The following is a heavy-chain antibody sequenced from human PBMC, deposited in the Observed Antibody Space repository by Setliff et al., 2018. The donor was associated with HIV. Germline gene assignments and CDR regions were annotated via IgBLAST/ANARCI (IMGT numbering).Heavy chain of an antibody. CDR3: ARQDHSSVNTGSLYAFDV. Sequence: GASVKVSCKASGYTFTAYYIHWVRQAPGHGLQLMGRIEPSSGGTNYIQKFQGRVTMTRHTSTSTAYTELGRLRSDDTAVYYCARQDHSSVNTGSLYAFDVWGQGTMVTVSS. J-gene: IGHJ3*01. CDR1: GYTFTAYY. V-gene: IGHV1-2*06. CDR2: IEPSSGGT. D-gene: IGHD2-8*02.